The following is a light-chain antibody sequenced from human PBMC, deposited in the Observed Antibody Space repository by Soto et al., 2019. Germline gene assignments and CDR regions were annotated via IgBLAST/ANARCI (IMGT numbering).Light chain of an antibody. CDR1: SGHSSYA. CDR2: LNSDGSH. CDR3: QTWGSGIRVV. Sequence: QPVLTQSPSASASLGASVKLTCTLSSGHSSYAIAWHQQQPEKGPRYLMKLNSDGSHSKGDGIPDRFSGSSSGAEHYLTISSLQSEDEADYYCQTWGSGIRVVFGGGTKVTVL. V-gene: IGLV4-69*01. J-gene: IGLJ2*01.